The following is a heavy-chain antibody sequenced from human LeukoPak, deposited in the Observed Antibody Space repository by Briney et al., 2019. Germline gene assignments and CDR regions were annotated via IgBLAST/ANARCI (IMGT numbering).Heavy chain of an antibody. CDR1: GASVSSASY. CDR2: IYNGVNT. J-gene: IGHJ4*02. D-gene: IGHD4-17*01. V-gene: IGHV4-61*01. CDR3: ARGGAVTTFFGSWKYFDY. Sequence: SETLSLTCTVSGASVSSASYWTWIRQPPGKGVEWIAHIYNGVNTNYNPSLKSRVTISVDTSKNQFSLKLSSVTAADTAVYYCARGGAVTTFFGSWKYFDYWGQGTLVTVSS.